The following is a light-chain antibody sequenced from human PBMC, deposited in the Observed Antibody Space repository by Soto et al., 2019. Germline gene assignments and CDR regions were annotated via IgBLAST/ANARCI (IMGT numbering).Light chain of an antibody. Sequence: DIQMPQSPSTLSASVGDRVTITCRASQSISNWSAWYQQKPGKAPKLLIYDASSLESGVPSRFSGSGSGTEFTLTLSSLQPDDFATYYCQQYNSYTWTFGQGTKVAMK. CDR3: QQYNSYTWT. CDR2: DAS. V-gene: IGKV1-5*01. CDR1: QSISNW. J-gene: IGKJ1*01.